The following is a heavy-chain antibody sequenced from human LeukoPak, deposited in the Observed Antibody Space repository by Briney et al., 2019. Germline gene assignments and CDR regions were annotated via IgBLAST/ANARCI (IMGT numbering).Heavy chain of an antibody. CDR3: ARWVEDRSGSFDI. CDR1: GGSISSGGYY. V-gene: IGHV4-30-2*01. D-gene: IGHD3-3*01. J-gene: IGHJ3*02. CDR2: IYHSGST. Sequence: SQTLSLTCTVSGGSISSGGYYWSWIRQPPGKGLEWIGYIYHSGSTYYNPSLKSRVTISVDRSKNQFSLKLSSVTAADTAVYYCARWVEDRSGSFDIWGQGTMVTVSS.